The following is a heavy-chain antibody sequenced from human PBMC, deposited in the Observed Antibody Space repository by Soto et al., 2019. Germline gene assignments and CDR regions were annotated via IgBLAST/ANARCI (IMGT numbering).Heavy chain of an antibody. V-gene: IGHV3-30*03. CDR3: ARISRYCSGGDCHA. Sequence: QAHLVESGGGVVQPGTSLRLSCAASGVSFNSYDMHWVRQAPGKGPEWVAIISYVGSNTYYSDSVRGRFTISRDNSKDTLYLQMHSLRSEDTAIYYCARISRYCSGGDCHAWGQGTQVTVSS. CDR2: ISYVGSNT. CDR1: GVSFNSYD. J-gene: IGHJ5*02. D-gene: IGHD2-15*01.